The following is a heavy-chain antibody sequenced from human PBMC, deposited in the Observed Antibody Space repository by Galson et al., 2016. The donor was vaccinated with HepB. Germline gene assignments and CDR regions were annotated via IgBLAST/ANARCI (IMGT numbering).Heavy chain of an antibody. D-gene: IGHD3-3*01. J-gene: IGHJ6*02. CDR1: GFAFSSYA. Sequence: RLSCAASGFAFSSYATSWVRQAPGKGLEWVSAISGSGGSTYYADSVKGRFTISRDNPKNTLYLQMNSLRAEDTAVYYCAKDLGFLEWLFFDSYYYYGMDVWDQGTTVTGSS. CDR3: AKDLGFLEWLFFDSYYYYGMDV. CDR2: ISGSGGST. V-gene: IGHV3-23*01.